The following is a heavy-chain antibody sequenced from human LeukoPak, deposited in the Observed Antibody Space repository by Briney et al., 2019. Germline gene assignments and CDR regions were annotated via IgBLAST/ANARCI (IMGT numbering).Heavy chain of an antibody. V-gene: IGHV4-4*02. CDR3: ARMFIKAVGTHYYFYMDV. Sequence: SETLSLTCAVSGDSISRSNWWSWVRRSPGKGLEWIGEVYHSGNTKVNPSLKSRVTMSVDRSKSQFSLNLNSVTAADTAVYYCARMFIKAVGTHYYFYMDVWGKGTTVTVSS. J-gene: IGHJ6*03. CDR2: VYHSGNT. CDR1: GDSISRSNW. D-gene: IGHD1-1*01.